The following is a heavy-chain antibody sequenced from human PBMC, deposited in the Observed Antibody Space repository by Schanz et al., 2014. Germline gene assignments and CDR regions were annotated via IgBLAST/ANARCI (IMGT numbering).Heavy chain of an antibody. V-gene: IGHV3-11*01. CDR1: GFTFSDYF. J-gene: IGHJ4*02. D-gene: IGHD3-10*01. Sequence: QVQLVESGGGLVKPGGSLRLSCSASGFTFSDYFMTWIRQAPGKGLEWLSYISSSGTSTYYADSVKGRFTISRDNAKNSLYLQMINLRAEDTAFYYCARFRVYYSDFWGQGVLVTVSS. CDR3: ARFRVYYSDF. CDR2: ISSSGTST.